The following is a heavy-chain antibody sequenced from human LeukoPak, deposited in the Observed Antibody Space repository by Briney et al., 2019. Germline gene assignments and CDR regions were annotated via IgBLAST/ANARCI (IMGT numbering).Heavy chain of an antibody. CDR2: IYSSGST. V-gene: IGHV4-61*02. J-gene: IGHJ4*02. Sequence: SETLSLTCTVSGGSISSGTYYWSWIRQPAGKGLEWIGRIYSSGSTNYNPSLKSRVTISVATSKNQFSLKLSSVTAADTAVYFCARTVENGAYFDYWGQGTLVTVSS. D-gene: IGHD1-1*01. CDR1: GGSISSGTYY. CDR3: ARTVENGAYFDY.